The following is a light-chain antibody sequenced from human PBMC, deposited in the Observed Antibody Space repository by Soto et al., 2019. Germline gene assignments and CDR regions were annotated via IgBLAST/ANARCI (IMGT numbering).Light chain of an antibody. V-gene: IGKV1-39*01. CDR3: QQSYNTLLYT. CDR1: QSIVTY. CDR2: AAS. Sequence: DIQMTQSPSSLSASVGDRVTITCRASQSIVTYLNWYQQKPGKAPKLLIHAASSLQSGVPSRFSGSGSGTDFTITISSLQPEDFSTYYCQQSYNTLLYTFGQGTKLEIK. J-gene: IGKJ2*01.